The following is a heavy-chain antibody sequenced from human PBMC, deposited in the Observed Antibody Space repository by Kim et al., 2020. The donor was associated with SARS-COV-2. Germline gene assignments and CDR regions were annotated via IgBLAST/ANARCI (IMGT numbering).Heavy chain of an antibody. V-gene: IGHV3-48*03. Sequence: GGSLRLSCAASGFTFSSYEMNWVRQAPGKGLEWVSYISSSGSTIYYADSVKGRFTISRDNAKNSLYLQMNSLRAEDTAVYYCARGGLEYLFLSNYYYYGMDVWGQGTTVTVSS. D-gene: IGHD3-3*01. CDR3: ARGGLEYLFLSNYYYYGMDV. CDR1: GFTFSSYE. CDR2: ISSSGSTI. J-gene: IGHJ6*02.